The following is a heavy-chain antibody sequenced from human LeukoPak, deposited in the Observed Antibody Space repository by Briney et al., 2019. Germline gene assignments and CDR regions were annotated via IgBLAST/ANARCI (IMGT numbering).Heavy chain of an antibody. J-gene: IGHJ4*02. D-gene: IGHD1-26*01. V-gene: IGHV4-39*07. Sequence: SETLSLTRTVSGGSISSSSYYWGWIRQPPGKGLEWIGSIYHSGSTYYNPSLKSRVTISVDTSKNQFSLKLSSVTAADTAVYYCARITSGSYPDYWGQGTLVTVSS. CDR2: IYHSGST. CDR3: ARITSGSYPDY. CDR1: GGSISSSSYY.